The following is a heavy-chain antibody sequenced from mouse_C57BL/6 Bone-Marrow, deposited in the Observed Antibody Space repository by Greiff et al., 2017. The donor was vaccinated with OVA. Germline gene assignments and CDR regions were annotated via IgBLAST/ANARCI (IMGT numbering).Heavy chain of an antibody. CDR3: ARTVVGY. Sequence: QVQLQQSGAELARPGASVKLSCKASGYTFTSYGISWVKQRTGQGLEWIGEIYPRSGNTYSNEKFKGKATLTADKSSSTAYMELRSLTSEDSAVYFCARTVVGYWGQGTTLTVSS. V-gene: IGHV1-81*01. D-gene: IGHD1-1*01. J-gene: IGHJ2*01. CDR2: IYPRSGNT. CDR1: GYTFTSYG.